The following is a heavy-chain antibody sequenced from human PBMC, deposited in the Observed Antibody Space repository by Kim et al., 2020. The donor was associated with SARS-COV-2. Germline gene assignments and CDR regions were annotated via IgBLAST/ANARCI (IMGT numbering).Heavy chain of an antibody. J-gene: IGHJ6*03. Sequence: SLKSRVTISVDTSKNQFSLKLSSVTAADTAVYYCASSTVTNYYYYYYMDVWGKGTTVTVSS. CDR3: ASSTVTNYYYYYYMDV. V-gene: IGHV4-31*02. D-gene: IGHD4-17*01.